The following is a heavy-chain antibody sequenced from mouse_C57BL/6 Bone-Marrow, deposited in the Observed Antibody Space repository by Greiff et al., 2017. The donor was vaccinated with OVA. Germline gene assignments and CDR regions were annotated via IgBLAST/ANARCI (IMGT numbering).Heavy chain of an antibody. J-gene: IGHJ1*03. V-gene: IGHV5-2*03. CDR3: ARRGDGYLYWYFDV. D-gene: IGHD2-3*01. CDR1: EYEFPSHD. Sequence: DVKLVESGGGLVQPGESLKLSCESNEYEFPSHDMSWVRKTPEKRLELVAAINSDGGSTYYPDTMERRFIISRDNTKKTLYLQMSSLRSEDTALYYCARRGDGYLYWYFDVWGTGTTVTVSS. CDR2: INSDGGST.